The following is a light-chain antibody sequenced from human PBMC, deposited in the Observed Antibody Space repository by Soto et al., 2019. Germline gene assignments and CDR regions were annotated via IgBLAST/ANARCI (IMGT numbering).Light chain of an antibody. J-gene: IGKJ4*01. CDR1: QGIRND. CDR3: QKYNSALT. V-gene: IGKV1-6*01. CDR2: AAS. Sequence: AIPMTQSPSSLSASVGDRLNITFRASQGIRNDLGWYQQKPGKAPKLLIYAASSLQSGVPSRFSGSGSGTDFTLTISSLQPEDVATYYCQKYNSALTFGGGTKVDIK.